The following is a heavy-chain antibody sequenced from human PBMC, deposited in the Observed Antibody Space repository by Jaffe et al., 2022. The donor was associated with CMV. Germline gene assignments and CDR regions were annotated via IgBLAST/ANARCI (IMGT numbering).Heavy chain of an antibody. V-gene: IGHV1-3*01. CDR2: INAGNGNT. J-gene: IGHJ6*03. CDR3: ARTTVTTYRPGNYYYYYMDV. CDR1: GYTFTSYA. Sequence: QVQLVQSGAEVKKPGASVKVSCKASGYTFTSYAMHWVRQAPGQRLEWMGWINAGNGNTKYSQKFQGRVTITRDTSASTAYMELSSLRSEDTAVYYCARTTVTTYRPGNYYYYYMDVWGKGTTVTVSS. D-gene: IGHD4-4*01.